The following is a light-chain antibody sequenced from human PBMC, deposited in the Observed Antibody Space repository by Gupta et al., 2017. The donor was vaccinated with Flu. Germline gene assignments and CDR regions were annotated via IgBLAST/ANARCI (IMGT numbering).Light chain of an antibody. CDR2: EVD. Sequence: QSALTQPPSASGSPGQSVTISCTASSGDIGAYDYVSWYRQYPGEAPKLVIYEVDMRPSGVPDRFSGSKSGNTASLTISGLQDEDEGIYFCSSYAGDPFVFGSGTRVTVL. CDR1: SGDIGAYDY. J-gene: IGLJ1*01. CDR3: SSYAGDPFV. V-gene: IGLV2-8*01.